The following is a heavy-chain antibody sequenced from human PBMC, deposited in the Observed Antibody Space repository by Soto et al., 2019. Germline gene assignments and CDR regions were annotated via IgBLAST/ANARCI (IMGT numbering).Heavy chain of an antibody. J-gene: IGHJ3*02. CDR2: IYYSGST. CDR3: ARGRQWGDI. D-gene: IGHD6-19*01. CDR1: GGSISSYY. Sequence: QVQLQESGPGLVKPSETLSLTCTVSGGSISSYYWSWIRQPPGKGLEWIGYIYYSGSTNYNPSLKSRVTISVDTSKNQFSLKLSSVTAADTAVYYCARGRQWGDIWGQGTMVTVSS. V-gene: IGHV4-59*01.